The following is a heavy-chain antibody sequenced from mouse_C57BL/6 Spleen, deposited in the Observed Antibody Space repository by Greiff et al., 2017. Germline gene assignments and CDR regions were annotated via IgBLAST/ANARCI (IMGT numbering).Heavy chain of an antibody. V-gene: IGHV1-19*01. CDR2: INPYNGGT. CDR1: GYTFTDYY. Sequence: VQLKQSGPVLVKPGASVKMSCKASGYTFTDYYMNWVKQSHGKSLEWIGVINPYNGGTSYNQKFKGKATLTVDKSSSTAYMELNSLTSEDSAVYYCARRYGYDYDEGYAMDYWGQGTLVTVSS. D-gene: IGHD2-4*01. J-gene: IGHJ4*01. CDR3: ARRYGYDYDEGYAMDY.